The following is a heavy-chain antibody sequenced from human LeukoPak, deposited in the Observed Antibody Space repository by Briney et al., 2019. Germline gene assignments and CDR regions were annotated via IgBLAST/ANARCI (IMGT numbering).Heavy chain of an antibody. CDR1: GFTFSSYS. Sequence: GGSLRLSCATSGFTFSSYSMNWVRQAPGKGLEWVSSISSSSSYIYYADSVKGRFTISRDNAKNSLYLQMNSLRAEDTAVYYCARDLGGYCSSTSCDDAFDIWGQGTMVTVSS. CDR3: ARDLGGYCSSTSCDDAFDI. J-gene: IGHJ3*02. D-gene: IGHD2-2*01. V-gene: IGHV3-21*01. CDR2: ISSSSSYI.